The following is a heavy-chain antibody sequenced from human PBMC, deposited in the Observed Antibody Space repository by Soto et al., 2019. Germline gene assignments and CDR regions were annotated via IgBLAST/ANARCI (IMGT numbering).Heavy chain of an antibody. CDR1: GGSVSSGSYY. CDR3: ARSDTVTRYYYYGMDV. V-gene: IGHV4-61*01. D-gene: IGHD4-17*01. CDR2: IYYSGST. Sequence: SETLSLTCTVSGGSVSSGSYYWSWIRQPPGKGLEWIGYIYYSGSTNYNPSLKSRVTISVDTSKNQFSLKLSSVTAADTAVYYCARSDTVTRYYYYGMDVWGQGTTVTVSS. J-gene: IGHJ6*02.